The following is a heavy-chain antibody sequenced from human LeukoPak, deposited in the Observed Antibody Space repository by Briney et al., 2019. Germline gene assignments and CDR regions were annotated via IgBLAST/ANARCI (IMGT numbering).Heavy chain of an antibody. CDR2: ISSNGGST. J-gene: IGHJ4*02. CDR1: GFTFSSYA. V-gene: IGHV3-64D*06. CDR3: VKASYCSGGSCYYELDY. Sequence: GGSLRLSCSASGFTFSSYAMHWVRQAPGKGLGYVSAISSNGGSTYYADSVKGRFTISRDNSKNTLYLQMSSLRAEDTAVYYCVKASYCSGGSCYYELDYWGQGTLVTVSS. D-gene: IGHD2-15*01.